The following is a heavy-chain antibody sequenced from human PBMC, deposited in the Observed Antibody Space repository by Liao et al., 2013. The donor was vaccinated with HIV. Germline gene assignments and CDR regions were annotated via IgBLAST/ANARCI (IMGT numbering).Heavy chain of an antibody. CDR2: IYNYGTT. D-gene: IGHD1-1*01. CDR3: TRGQLERLSHYYYYMDV. CDR1: GGSISGYY. Sequence: QVQLQESGPGLVKPSETLSLTCTVSGGSISGYYWSWIRQSPTKGLEWIGYIYNYGTTNYNPLLKSRVTISVDMSKNQISLNLSSLTAADTAVYYCTRGQLERLSHYYYYMDVVGRKGPTSTVSS. V-gene: IGHV4-59*01. J-gene: IGHJ6*03.